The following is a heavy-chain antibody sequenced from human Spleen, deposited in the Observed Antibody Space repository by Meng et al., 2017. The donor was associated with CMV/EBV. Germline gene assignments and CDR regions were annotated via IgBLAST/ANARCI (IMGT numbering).Heavy chain of an antibody. Sequence: GESLKISCAASGFTFSSYWMSWVRQAPGMGLEWVANIKQDGSEKYYVDSVKGRFIISRDNAQKTLHLQMSSLRAGDTAVYYCARDGGWYYFDYWGQGTLVTVSS. V-gene: IGHV3-7*01. J-gene: IGHJ4*02. D-gene: IGHD6-19*01. CDR1: GFTFSSYW. CDR3: ARDGGWYYFDY. CDR2: IKQDGSEK.